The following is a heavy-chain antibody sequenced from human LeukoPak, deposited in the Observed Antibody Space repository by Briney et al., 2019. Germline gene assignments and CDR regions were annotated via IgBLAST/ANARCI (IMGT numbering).Heavy chain of an antibody. CDR1: GYTLTSYY. J-gene: IGHJ6*03. Sequence: ASVKVSCKASGYTLTSYYMHWVRQAPGQGLEWMGIINPSGGSTSYAQKFQGRVTMTRDMSTSTVYMELSRLRSEDTAVYYCAREGSGYDQYYYMDVWGKGTTVTVSS. V-gene: IGHV1-46*01. CDR3: AREGSGYDQYYYMDV. D-gene: IGHD5-12*01. CDR2: INPSGGST.